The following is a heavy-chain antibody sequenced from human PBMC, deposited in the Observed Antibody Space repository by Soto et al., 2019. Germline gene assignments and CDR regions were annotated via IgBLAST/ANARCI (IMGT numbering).Heavy chain of an antibody. J-gene: IGHJ6*02. CDR1: GDSINSGDYY. CDR2: SFYRGIT. D-gene: IGHD3-10*01. Sequence: QVQLQESGPRLVKPLQTLSLTCTVSGDSINSGDYYWSWIRQPPGRGLEWVGYSFYRGITDYNPCLKCRMTISMDTSKNQFSLRLNSVTAADTAVYFCARWSGVGVAGMDVWGQGTTVSVSS. CDR3: ARWSGVGVAGMDV. V-gene: IGHV4-30-4*01.